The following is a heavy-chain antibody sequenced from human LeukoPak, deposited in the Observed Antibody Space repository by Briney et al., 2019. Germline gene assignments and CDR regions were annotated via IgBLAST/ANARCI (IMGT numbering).Heavy chain of an antibody. CDR3: ARDLGLDAFDI. V-gene: IGHV3-7*01. CDR1: GFTFSSYW. CDR2: IKQDGSEK. J-gene: IGHJ3*02. Sequence: GGSLRLSCAASGFTFSSYWMSWVRQAPGKGLEWVANIKQDGSEKYYVDSVKGRFTISRDNAKNSLYLQMNSLRAEDTAVYCCARDLGLDAFDIWGQGTMVTVSS.